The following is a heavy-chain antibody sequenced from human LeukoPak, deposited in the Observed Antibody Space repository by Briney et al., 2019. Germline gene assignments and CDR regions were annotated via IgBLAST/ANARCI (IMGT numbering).Heavy chain of an antibody. CDR1: GFTFSSYA. CDR2: ISYDGSNK. V-gene: IGHV3-30-3*01. CDR3: ARGGFYYDSSQTFDY. Sequence: GGSLRLPCAASGFTFSSYAMHWVRQAPGKGLEWVAVISYDGSNKYYADSVKGRFTISRDNSKNTLYLQMNSLRAEDTAVYYCARGGFYYDSSQTFDYWGQGTLVTVSS. J-gene: IGHJ4*02. D-gene: IGHD3-22*01.